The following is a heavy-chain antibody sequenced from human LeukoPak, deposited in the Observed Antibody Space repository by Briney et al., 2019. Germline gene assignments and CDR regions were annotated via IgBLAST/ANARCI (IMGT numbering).Heavy chain of an antibody. CDR3: AKGEYYYGSGSYYLDY. CDR2: ISGSGGST. V-gene: IGHV3-23*01. J-gene: IGHJ4*02. Sequence: GGSLRLSCAASGFTFSSYAMSWVRQAPGKGLEWVSAISGSGGSTYYADSVKGRFTISRDNSKNTLYLQMNSLRAEDTAVYYCAKGEYYYGSGSYYLDYWGQGTLVTVPS. CDR1: GFTFSSYA. D-gene: IGHD3-10*01.